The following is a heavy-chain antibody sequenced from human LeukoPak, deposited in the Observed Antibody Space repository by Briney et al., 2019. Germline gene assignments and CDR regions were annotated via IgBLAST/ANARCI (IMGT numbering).Heavy chain of an antibody. V-gene: IGHV1-3*01. Sequence: GGSLRLSGAASGYTFTSYSIQWVRQAPGQRLEWMGWINAGHGNTKYSQNFQGRVTITRDTSASTAYMELSSLRSEDTAVYYCARGAGFAEPLPEYWGQGTLLTVSS. CDR2: INAGHGNT. D-gene: IGHD1-14*01. CDR3: ARGAGFAEPLPEY. J-gene: IGHJ4*02. CDR1: GYTFTSYS.